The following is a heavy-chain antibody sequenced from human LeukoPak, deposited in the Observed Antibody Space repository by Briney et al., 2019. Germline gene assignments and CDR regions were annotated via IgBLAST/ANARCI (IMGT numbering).Heavy chain of an antibody. CDR3: ARGPGAGSYSAGNWFDP. V-gene: IGHV4-59*12. CDR1: GGSISSYY. Sequence: SETLSLTCTVSGGSISSYYWRWIRQPPGKGLEWIGYIYYSGSTNYNPSLKSRVTISVDTSKNQFSLKLSSVTAADTAVYYCARGPGAGSYSAGNWFDPWGQGTLVTVSS. D-gene: IGHD1-26*01. CDR2: IYYSGST. J-gene: IGHJ5*02.